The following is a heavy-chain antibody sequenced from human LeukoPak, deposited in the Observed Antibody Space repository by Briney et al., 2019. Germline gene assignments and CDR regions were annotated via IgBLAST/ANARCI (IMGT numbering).Heavy chain of an antibody. Sequence: GGSLRLSCEASGFTFTTYSMTWVRQAPGKGLVWVSIISSGSSAIFSADALKGRFTISRDDAKNLLYLDMNSLRAEDTAVYYCARGHTAVTRHFDFWGQGTLVTVSS. D-gene: IGHD4-17*01. CDR2: ISSGSSAI. V-gene: IGHV3-21*01. CDR1: GFTFTTYS. J-gene: IGHJ4*02. CDR3: ARGHTAVTRHFDF.